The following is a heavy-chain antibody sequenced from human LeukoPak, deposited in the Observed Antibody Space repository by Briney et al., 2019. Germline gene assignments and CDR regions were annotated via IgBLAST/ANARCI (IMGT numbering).Heavy chain of an antibody. CDR3: AKVAKYYYGSETYYFFEH. D-gene: IGHD3-10*01. CDR1: GFTFTTYW. V-gene: IGHV3-7*01. Sequence: GGSLRLSCAAPGFTFTTYWMTWVRQAPGKGLEWVANINQDGTEKYYVDSVKGRFTISRDNAKNSLCLQMNSLRVEDTAVYYCAKVAKYYYGSETYYFFEHWGQGTPVTASS. J-gene: IGHJ4*02. CDR2: INQDGTEK.